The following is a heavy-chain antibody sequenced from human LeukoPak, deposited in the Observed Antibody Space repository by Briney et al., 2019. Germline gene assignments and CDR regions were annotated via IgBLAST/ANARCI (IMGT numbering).Heavy chain of an antibody. CDR3: ARVLAIFGLDTTDFYMDV. Sequence: SETLSLTCAVSGASISSHYWSWIRQPPGKGLEWIGYTSGSISDNPSLKSRVVVSVDPSQNQVSLSLTSVTAADTAVYYCARVLAIFGLDTTDFYMDVWGKGTTVTVSS. V-gene: IGHV4-59*11. D-gene: IGHD3/OR15-3a*01. J-gene: IGHJ6*03. CDR1: GASISSHY. CDR2: TSGSI.